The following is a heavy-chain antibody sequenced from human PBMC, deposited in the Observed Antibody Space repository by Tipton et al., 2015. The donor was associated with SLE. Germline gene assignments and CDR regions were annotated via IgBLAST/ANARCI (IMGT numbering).Heavy chain of an antibody. CDR3: ARSWSGRREFDY. J-gene: IGHJ4*02. V-gene: IGHV4-34*01. CDR2: INHSGST. CDR1: GGSFSGYY. Sequence: TLSLTCAVYGGSFSGYYWSWIRQPPGKGLEWIGEINHSGSTNYNPSLKSRVTISVDTSKNQFSLKLSSVTAADPAVYYCARSWSGRREFDYWGPGTLVTVSS. D-gene: IGHD1-26*01.